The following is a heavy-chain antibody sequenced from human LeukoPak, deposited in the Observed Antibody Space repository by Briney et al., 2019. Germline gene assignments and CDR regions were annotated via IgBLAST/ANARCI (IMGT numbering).Heavy chain of an antibody. CDR2: ISSSSSYI. CDR1: GFTFSSYS. D-gene: IGHD3-10*01. V-gene: IGHV3-21*01. CDR3: ARVTYYGSGSYQADAFDI. J-gene: IGHJ3*02. Sequence: GGSLRLSCAASGFTFSSYSMNWVRQAPGKGLEWVSSISSSSSYIYYADSVKGRFTISRDNAKNSLYLQTNSLRAEDTAVYYCARVTYYGSGSYQADAFDIWGQGTMVTVSS.